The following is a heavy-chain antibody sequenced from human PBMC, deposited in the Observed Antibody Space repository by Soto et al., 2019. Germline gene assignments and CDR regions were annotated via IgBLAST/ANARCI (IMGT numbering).Heavy chain of an antibody. CDR3: ARIEGSSSGWFDH. Sequence: QVQLQESGPGLVKPSETLSLTCTVSGGSISSYYWSWIRQPPGKGLEWIGYIYYSGSTNYNPSLKSRVTISVDTSKNQYSLKLSSVTAADTAVYYCARIEGSSSGWFDHWGQGTLVTVSS. J-gene: IGHJ5*02. CDR1: GGSISSYY. D-gene: IGHD6-13*01. V-gene: IGHV4-59*01. CDR2: IYYSGST.